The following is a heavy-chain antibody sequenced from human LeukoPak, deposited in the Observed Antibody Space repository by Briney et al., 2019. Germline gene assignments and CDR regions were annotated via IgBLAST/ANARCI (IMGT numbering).Heavy chain of an antibody. Sequence: PGGSLRLSCAASGFTFSSYWMSWVRQAPGKGLEWVANIKQDGSEKYYVDSVKGRFTISRDNAKNSLYLQMNSLRAEDTAVYYCARELLGYCSGGSCSIFDYWGQGTLVTVSS. CDR1: GFTFSSYW. J-gene: IGHJ4*02. CDR3: ARELLGYCSGGSCSIFDY. CDR2: IKQDGSEK. D-gene: IGHD2-15*01. V-gene: IGHV3-7*01.